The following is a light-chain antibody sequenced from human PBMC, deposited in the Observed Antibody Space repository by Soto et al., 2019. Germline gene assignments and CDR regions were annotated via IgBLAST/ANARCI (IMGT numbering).Light chain of an antibody. CDR2: GAS. V-gene: IGKV3-20*01. CDR1: QSVSGSTY. Sequence: EIVLTQSPGTLSLSPGERATLSCRASQSVSGSTYLAWYQQKPGQAPRLLIYGASSRATGIPDRFSGSGSGTDFTLTISRLEPEDLAVYYCQQYGNSPANFGQGTKLEIK. CDR3: QQYGNSPAN. J-gene: IGKJ2*01.